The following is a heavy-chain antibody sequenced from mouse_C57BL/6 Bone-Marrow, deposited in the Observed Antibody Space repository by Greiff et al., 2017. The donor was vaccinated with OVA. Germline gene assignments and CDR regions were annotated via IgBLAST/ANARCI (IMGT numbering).Heavy chain of an antibody. Sequence: QVQLKESGAELVRPGTSVKVSCKASGYDFNNDLIEWVKQRPGQGLEWIGGINPGSGGTKYNAKFKGKATLTADTSSSTAYLQLSSLPSEDSAVYCSARRDGYYFDDWGQGTTLTVSS. CDR2: INPGSGGT. V-gene: IGHV1-54*01. J-gene: IGHJ2*01. CDR1: GYDFNNDL. CDR3: ARRDGYYFDD.